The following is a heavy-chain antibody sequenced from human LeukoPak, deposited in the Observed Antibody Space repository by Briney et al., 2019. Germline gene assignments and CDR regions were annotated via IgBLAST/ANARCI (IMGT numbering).Heavy chain of an antibody. CDR1: GFTFSSYA. D-gene: IGHD3-10*01. V-gene: IGHV3-64D*06. CDR2: ISGNGGST. CDR3: VKSMVRGINWFDP. Sequence: GGSLRLSCSASGFTFSSYAMHWVRQAPGKGLEYVSAISGNGGSTYYADSVKGRFTISRDNSKNTLYLQMSSLRAEDTAVYYCVKSMVRGINWFDPWGQGTLVTVSS. J-gene: IGHJ5*02.